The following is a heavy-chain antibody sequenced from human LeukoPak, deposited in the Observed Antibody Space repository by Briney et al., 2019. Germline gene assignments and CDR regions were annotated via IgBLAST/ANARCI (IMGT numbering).Heavy chain of an antibody. CDR1: GFTFSSYW. J-gene: IGHJ3*02. CDR2: INSDGSST. V-gene: IGHV3-74*01. D-gene: IGHD3-3*01. Sequence: PGGSLRLSCAASGFTFSSYWMHWVRQAPGKGLVWVSRINSDGSSTTYADSVKGRFTISRDNAKSTLYLQMNSLRAEDTAVYYCARGLGFWSGYYNAFDIWGQGTMVTVSS. CDR3: ARGLGFWSGYYNAFDI.